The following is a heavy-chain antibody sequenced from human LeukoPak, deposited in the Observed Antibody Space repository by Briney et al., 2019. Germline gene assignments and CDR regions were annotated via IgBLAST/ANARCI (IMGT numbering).Heavy chain of an antibody. CDR2: INPNSGGT. J-gene: IGHJ6*03. D-gene: IGHD4-17*01. CDR1: GYTFTSYY. CDR3: ARVQVTTYYYYYYMDV. V-gene: IGHV1-2*02. Sequence: ASVKVSCKASGYTFTSYYMHWVRQAPGQGLEWMGWINPNSGGTNYAQKFQGRVTMTRDTSISTAYMELSRLRSDDTAVYYCARVQVTTYYYYYYMDVWGKGTTVTVSS.